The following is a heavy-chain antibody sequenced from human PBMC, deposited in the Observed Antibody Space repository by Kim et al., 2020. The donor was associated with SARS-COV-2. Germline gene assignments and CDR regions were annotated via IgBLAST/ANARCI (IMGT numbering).Heavy chain of an antibody. D-gene: IGHD3-10*01. J-gene: IGHJ6*02. CDR3: ARDHGVRGVQDV. V-gene: IGHV3-30*04. CDR1: GFTFSSYA. Sequence: GGSLRLSCAASGFTFSSYAMHWVRQAPGKGLEWVAVISYDGSKKYYADSVKGRFTISRDNSKNTLYLQMNSLRAEDTAVYYCARDHGVRGVQDVWGQGTTVTVSS. CDR2: ISYDGSKK.